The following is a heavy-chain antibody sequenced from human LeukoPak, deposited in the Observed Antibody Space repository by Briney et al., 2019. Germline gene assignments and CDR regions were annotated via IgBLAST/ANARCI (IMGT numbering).Heavy chain of an antibody. CDR3: ARTTSSGSYYFDY. J-gene: IGHJ4*02. D-gene: IGHD1-26*01. V-gene: IGHV4-59*01. Sequence: AETLSLTCTVSGGSISSYYWSWIRQPPGKGLEWIGYIYYSGSTNYNPSLKSRVTISVDTSKNQFSLKLSSVTAADTAVYYCARTTSSGSYYFDYWGQGTLVTVSS. CDR2: IYYSGST. CDR1: GGSISSYY.